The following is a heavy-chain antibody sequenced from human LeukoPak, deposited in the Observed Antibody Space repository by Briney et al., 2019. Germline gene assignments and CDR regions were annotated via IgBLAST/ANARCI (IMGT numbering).Heavy chain of an antibody. V-gene: IGHV4-34*01. Sequence: SETLSLTCAVYGGSFSGNYWTWIRQPPGQGLEWIGEINHSGSSNYNPSLKRRVTISVDTSKNQFSLKLASVTAADTAAYYCARARGAEAIDYWGHGTLVTVSS. CDR2: INHSGSS. D-gene: IGHD6-25*01. CDR3: ARARGAEAIDY. CDR1: GGSFSGNY. J-gene: IGHJ4*01.